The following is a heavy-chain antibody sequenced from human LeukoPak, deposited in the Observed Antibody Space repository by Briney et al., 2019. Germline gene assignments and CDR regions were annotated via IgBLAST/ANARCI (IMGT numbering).Heavy chain of an antibody. CDR3: AKGEYCTNGVCYPYYFDY. D-gene: IGHD2-8*01. Sequence: GRSLRLSCAASGFTFSSYGMHWVRQAPGKGLEWVAVISYDGSNKYYADSVKGRFTISRDNSKNTLYLQMNSLRAEDTAVYYCAKGEYCTNGVCYPYYFDYWGQGTLVTVSS. CDR2: ISYDGSNK. J-gene: IGHJ4*02. CDR1: GFTFSSYG. V-gene: IGHV3-30*18.